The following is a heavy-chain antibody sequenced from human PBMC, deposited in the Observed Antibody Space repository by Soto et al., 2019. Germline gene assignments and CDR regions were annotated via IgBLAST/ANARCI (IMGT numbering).Heavy chain of an antibody. CDR1: GFTFSNAW. J-gene: IGHJ6*02. D-gene: IGHD6-13*01. CDR3: TTKGYSSSWYDYYYYGMDV. V-gene: IGHV3-15*01. Sequence: PGGSLRLSCAASGFTFSNAWMSWVRQALGKGLEWVGRIKSKTDGGTTDYAAPVKGRFTISRDDSKNTLYLQMNSLKTEDTAVYYCTTKGYSSSWYDYYYYGMDVWGQGTTVTVSS. CDR2: IKSKTDGGTT.